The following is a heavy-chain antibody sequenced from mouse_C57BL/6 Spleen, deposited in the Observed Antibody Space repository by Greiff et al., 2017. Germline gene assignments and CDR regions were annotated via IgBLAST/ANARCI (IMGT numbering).Heavy chain of an antibody. V-gene: IGHV5-17*01. CDR2: ISSGSSTN. J-gene: IGHJ1*03. CDR3: ARPDCYGPWWYFDV. D-gene: IGHD1-2*01. Sequence: EVQVVESGGGLVKPGGSLKLSCAASGFTFSDYGMHWVRQAPEKGLEWVAYISSGSSTNYYADTVKGRFTISRDNAKNTLFLQMTSLRSEDTAMYYCARPDCYGPWWYFDVWGTGTTVTVSS. CDR1: GFTFSDYG.